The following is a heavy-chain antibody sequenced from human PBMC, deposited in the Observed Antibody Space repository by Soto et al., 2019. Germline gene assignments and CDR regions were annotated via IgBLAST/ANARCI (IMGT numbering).Heavy chain of an antibody. CDR2: INPNSGGT. Sequence: ASVKVSCKASGYTFTGYYMHWVRQAPGQGLEWMGWINPNSGGTNYAQKFQGWVTMTRDTSISTAYMELSRLRSDDTAVYYCARGVGYYYYYYMDVWGKGTRSPSP. J-gene: IGHJ6*03. CDR3: ARGVGYYYYYYMDV. CDR1: GYTFTGYY. V-gene: IGHV1-2*04. D-gene: IGHD2-15*01.